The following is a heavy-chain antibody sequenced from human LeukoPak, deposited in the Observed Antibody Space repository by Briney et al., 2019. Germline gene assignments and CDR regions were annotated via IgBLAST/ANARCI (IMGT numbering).Heavy chain of an antibody. Sequence: TGGSLRLSCAASGFTFSSYGMHWVRQAPGKGLEWVAVISYDGSNKYYADSVKGRFTISRDNSKNTLYLQMNSLRAEDTAVYYCAKLLLGGSYQDYWGQGTLVTVSS. V-gene: IGHV3-30*18. CDR2: ISYDGSNK. J-gene: IGHJ4*02. D-gene: IGHD1-26*01. CDR3: AKLLLGGSYQDY. CDR1: GFTFSSYG.